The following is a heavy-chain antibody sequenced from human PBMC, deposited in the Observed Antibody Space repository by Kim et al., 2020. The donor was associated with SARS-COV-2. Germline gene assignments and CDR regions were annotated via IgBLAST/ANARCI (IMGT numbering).Heavy chain of an antibody. CDR2: IGNNT. CDR3: AKGQTRSPYSERDK. V-gene: IGHV3-23*01. D-gene: IGHD6-13*01. J-gene: IGHJ4*02. CDR1: GFIFGTYA. Sequence: GGSLRLSCAASGFIFGTYAMSWVRQAPGKGLEWVSVIGNNTFYTDSVKGRFTISRDNSRNTLYLQMNSLRAEDTAIYYCAKGQTRSPYSERDKWGQGTPV.